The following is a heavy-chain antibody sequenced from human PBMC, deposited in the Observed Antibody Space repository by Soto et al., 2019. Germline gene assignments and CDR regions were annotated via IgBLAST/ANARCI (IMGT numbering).Heavy chain of an antibody. J-gene: IGHJ4*02. CDR2: IYHNGKT. D-gene: IGHD3-16*01. Sequence: QVQLQESGPRLVKPSETQSLNCTVSGGSFRSYYWSWIRHPAGKEPEWIGYIYHNGKTHINPSLNSRVTISLDMSNSQLSLKLNSMTAADTSVYYCARGGEGIGFLDSWGQGNSVTVSS. V-gene: IGHV4-59*03. CDR3: ARGGEGIGFLDS. CDR1: GGSFRSYY.